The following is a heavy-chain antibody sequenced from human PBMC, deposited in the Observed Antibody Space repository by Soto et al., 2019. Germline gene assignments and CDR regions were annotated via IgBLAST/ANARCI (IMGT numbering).Heavy chain of an antibody. V-gene: IGHV1-8*01. D-gene: IGHD3-16*02. CDR2: MNPNSGNT. J-gene: IGHJ5*02. CDR1: GYTFTSYD. Sequence: QVQLVQSGAEVKKPGASVKVSCKASGYTFTSYDINWVRQATGQGLEWMGWMNPNSGNTGYAQKFQGRVTMTRNTSIRTNYMELSSLRSEDTAVYYCARERSSSKRFDHWGQGTLVTVSS. CDR3: ARERSSSKRFDH.